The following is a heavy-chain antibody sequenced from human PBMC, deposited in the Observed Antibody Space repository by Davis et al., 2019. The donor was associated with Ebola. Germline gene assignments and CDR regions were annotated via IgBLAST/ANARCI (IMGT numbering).Heavy chain of an antibody. CDR3: GRDSNDRFDF. D-gene: IGHD1-1*01. CDR2: LYSGGNT. J-gene: IGHJ4*02. CDR1: WFTVSSSY. Sequence: SLIPPCTASWFTVSSSYMTWVRQAPEKGLEWVSVLYSGGNTKYTDSVKGRFTISRDDSKNTLYLQLNSLRAEDTAVYYWGRDSNDRFDFWGQGTLVTVSS. V-gene: IGHV3-53*01.